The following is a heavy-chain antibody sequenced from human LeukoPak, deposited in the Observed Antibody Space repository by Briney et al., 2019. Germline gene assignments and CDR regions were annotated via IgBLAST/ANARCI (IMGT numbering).Heavy chain of an antibody. D-gene: IGHD5-18*01. J-gene: IGHJ3*02. CDR2: IYTSGST. Sequence: SETLSLTCTVSGGSISSYYWSWIRQPAGKGLEWSGRIYTSGSTNYNPSLKSRVTMSVDTSKNQFSLKLSSVTAADTAVYYCARDRAWIQLWIDAFDIWGQGTMVTVSS. CDR3: ARDRAWIQLWIDAFDI. V-gene: IGHV4-4*07. CDR1: GGSISSYY.